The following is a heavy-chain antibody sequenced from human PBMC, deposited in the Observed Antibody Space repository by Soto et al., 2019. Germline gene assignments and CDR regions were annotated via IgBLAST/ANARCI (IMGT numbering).Heavy chain of an antibody. V-gene: IGHV5-51*01. CDR3: ARSFDSSSTYGMDV. CDR1: GYKFSSYW. CDR2: IYPAASDA. J-gene: IGHJ6*02. Sequence: SLKISCKASGYKFSSYWIAWLRQVPGKGLEWMGVIYPAASDARYSPSFQGQVTISVDNSISTAYLQWSSLKASDTAIYYCARSFDSSSTYGMDVWGQGTTVTVSS. D-gene: IGHD2-2*01.